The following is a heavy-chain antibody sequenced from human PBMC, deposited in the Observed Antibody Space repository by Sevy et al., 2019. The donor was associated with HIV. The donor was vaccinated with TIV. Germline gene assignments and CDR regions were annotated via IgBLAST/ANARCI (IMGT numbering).Heavy chain of an antibody. CDR1: GGSISSYY. CDR2: IYYTGST. CDR3: ARGTPPSVAAQRPYTFDY. J-gene: IGHJ4*02. Sequence: SETLSLTCTVSGGSISSYYWSWIRQPPGKGLEWIGYIYYTGSTNYNPSLKSRVTISVDTSKNQFSLKLSSVTAADTAVYYCARGTPPSVAAQRPYTFDYWGQGTLVTVSS. D-gene: IGHD6-19*01. V-gene: IGHV4-59*01.